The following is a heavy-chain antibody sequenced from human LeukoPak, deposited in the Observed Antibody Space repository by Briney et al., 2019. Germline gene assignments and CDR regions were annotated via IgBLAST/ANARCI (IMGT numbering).Heavy chain of an antibody. D-gene: IGHD1-1*01. CDR1: GGSISSYY. CDR3: VRLQPNTGEWAFDI. J-gene: IGHJ3*02. CDR2: ISNSGST. V-gene: IGHV4-59*01. Sequence: MTSETLSLTCTVSGGSISSYYWSWIRQPPGEGLEWIGYISNSGSTNYNPSLKSRVTISVDTSKNQLSLKLSSVTAADTAVYHCVRLQPNTGEWAFDIWGQGTMVSVSS.